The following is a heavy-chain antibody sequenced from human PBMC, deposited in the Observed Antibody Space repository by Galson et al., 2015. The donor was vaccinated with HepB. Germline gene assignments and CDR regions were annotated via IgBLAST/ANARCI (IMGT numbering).Heavy chain of an antibody. V-gene: IGHV3-30*18. J-gene: IGHJ6*02. CDR1: GFTFSNAW. Sequence: SLRLSCAASGFTFSNAWMSWVRQAPGKGLEWVAVISYDGSNKYYADSVKGRFTISRDNSKNTLYLQMNSLRAEDTALYYCAKERIPAASDYYGMDVWGQGTTVTVSS. D-gene: IGHD2-2*01. CDR2: ISYDGSNK. CDR3: AKERIPAASDYYGMDV.